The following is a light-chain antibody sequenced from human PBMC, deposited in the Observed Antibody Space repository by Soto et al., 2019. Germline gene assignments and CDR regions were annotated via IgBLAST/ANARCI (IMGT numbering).Light chain of an antibody. J-gene: IGLJ2*01. V-gene: IGLV2-11*01. CDR3: CSYAGSYTL. CDR1: SSDVGGYNY. Sequence: QSALTQPRSVSGSPGQSVTISCTGTSSDVGGYNYVSWYQQYPGKAPKLMIYDVSKRPSGVPDRFSGSKSGNTASLSISGLQAEDEADYYGCSYAGSYTLCGGGTKVTVL. CDR2: DVS.